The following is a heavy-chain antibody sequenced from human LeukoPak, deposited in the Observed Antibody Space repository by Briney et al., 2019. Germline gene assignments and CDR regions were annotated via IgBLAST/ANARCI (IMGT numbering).Heavy chain of an antibody. CDR3: ARSDGYSHPFDY. J-gene: IGHJ4*02. D-gene: IGHD5-24*01. CDR1: GYTFTGYY. CDR2: INPNSGGT. V-gene: IGHV1-2*02. Sequence: ASVKVSCKASGYTFTGYYMHWVRQAPGQGLEWMGWINPNSGGTNYAQKFQGRVTMTRDTSISTAYMELSRLRSDDTAVYYCARSDGYSHPFDYWGQGTLVTVSS.